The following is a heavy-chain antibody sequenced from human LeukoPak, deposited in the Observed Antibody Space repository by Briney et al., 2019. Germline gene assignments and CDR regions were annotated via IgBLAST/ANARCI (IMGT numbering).Heavy chain of an antibody. CDR1: GGSISSYY. V-gene: IGHV4-59*01. J-gene: IGHJ4*02. Sequence: SETLSLTCPVSGGSISSYYWSWIRQPPGKGLEWVGYIYFSGSTNYNPSLKSRVTISVDTSKNQFSLKLSSVTAADTAVYYCARSKDSGYGGRRGRYYFDYWGQGTLVTVSS. CDR2: IYFSGST. CDR3: ARSKDSGYGGRRGRYYFDY. D-gene: IGHD5-12*01.